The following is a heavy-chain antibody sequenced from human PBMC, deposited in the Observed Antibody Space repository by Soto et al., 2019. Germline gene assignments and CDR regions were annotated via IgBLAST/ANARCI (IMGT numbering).Heavy chain of an antibody. CDR2: ISYDGSNK. J-gene: IGHJ4*02. CDR1: GFTFSSYA. V-gene: IGHV3-30-3*01. D-gene: IGHD2-2*01. Sequence: RGSLRLSCAASGFTFSSYAMHWVRQAPGKGLEWVAVISYDGSNKYYADSVKGRFTISRDNSKNTLYLQMNSLRAEDTAVYYCARVVVPAAPFDYWGQGTLVTVSS. CDR3: ARVVVPAAPFDY.